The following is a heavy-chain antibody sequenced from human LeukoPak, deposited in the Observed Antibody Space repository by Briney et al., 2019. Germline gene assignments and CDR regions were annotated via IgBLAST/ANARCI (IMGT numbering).Heavy chain of an antibody. CDR1: GGSISSKNYY. CDR2: IYYSGST. V-gene: IGHV4-39*01. D-gene: IGHD4-17*01. J-gene: IGHJ4*02. CDR3: AASYDYGDPRFDY. Sequence: SETLSLTCTVSGGSISSKNYYWGWIRQPPGKGLEWIGSIYYSGSTYYNPSLNSRVTISVDTSKDQFSLKLSSVTAADTAVYYCAASYDYGDPRFDYWGQGTLVIVSS.